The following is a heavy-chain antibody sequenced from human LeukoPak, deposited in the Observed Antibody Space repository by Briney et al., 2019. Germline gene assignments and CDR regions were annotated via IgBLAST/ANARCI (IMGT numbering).Heavy chain of an antibody. CDR2: ISRSGSTK. CDR3: ARVLRYCSGGNRYSGGLGYMDV. J-gene: IGHJ6*03. D-gene: IGHD2-15*01. V-gene: IGHV3-11*01. CDR1: GFTFSDYN. Sequence: GGSLRLSCAASGFTFSDYNMRWIRQAPGKGLEWVSSISRSGSTKYYADSVKGRFTISRDNAKNSLFLQMNSLRAEDTAVYYCARVLRYCSGGNRYSGGLGYMDVWGKGTTVTISS.